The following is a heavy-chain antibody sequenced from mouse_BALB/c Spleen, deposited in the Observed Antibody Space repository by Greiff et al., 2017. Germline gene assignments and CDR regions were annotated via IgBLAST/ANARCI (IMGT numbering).Heavy chain of an antibody. J-gene: IGHJ3*01. CDR1: GFDFSRYW. Sequence: EVQLQESGGGLVQPGGSLKLSCAASGFDFSRYWMSWVRQAPGKGLEWIGEINPDSSTINYTPSLKDKFIISRDNAKNTLYLQMSKVRSEDTALYYCARPVGWRFAYWGQGTLVTVSA. D-gene: IGHD1-1*02. CDR3: ARPVGWRFAY. CDR2: INPDSSTI. V-gene: IGHV4-1*02.